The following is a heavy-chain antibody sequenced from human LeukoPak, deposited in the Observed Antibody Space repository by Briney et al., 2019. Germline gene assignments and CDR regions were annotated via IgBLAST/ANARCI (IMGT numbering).Heavy chain of an antibody. Sequence: GGSLRLSCEASGFTFSSYSITWVPQAPGKGLEWVSYISSSSSTIYYADSVKGRFTISRDNAKNSLYLQMNSLRAEDTAVYYYAREDYDFWSGYPYWGQGTLVTVSS. CDR2: ISSSSSTI. CDR1: GFTFSSYS. CDR3: AREDYDFWSGYPY. J-gene: IGHJ4*02. D-gene: IGHD3-3*01. V-gene: IGHV3-48*01.